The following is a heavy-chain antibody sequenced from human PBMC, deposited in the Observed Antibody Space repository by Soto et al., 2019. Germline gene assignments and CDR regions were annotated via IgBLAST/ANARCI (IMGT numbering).Heavy chain of an antibody. CDR3: ARAYLGRLPRRADYYYAMDV. D-gene: IGHD1-26*01. CDR1: GFSFRDYD. Sequence: EVQLVESGGGSVQPGESLRLSCAASGFSFRDYDMHGVRQRKGKGLEWVSALGAARDPYYVGSVKGRFSVSRDNAQNYLFLQMNNLRVDDTAVYFCARAYLGRLPRRADYYYAMDVWGRGTTVTVSS. CDR2: LGAARDP. V-gene: IGHV3-13*05. J-gene: IGHJ6*02.